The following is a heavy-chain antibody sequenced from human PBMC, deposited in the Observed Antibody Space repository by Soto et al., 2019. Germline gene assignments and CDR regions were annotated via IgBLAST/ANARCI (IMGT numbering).Heavy chain of an antibody. Sequence: GGSLRLSCVVSGFTFSDHYMDWVRQAPGKGLEWIGRTRNKANSYTTDYAASVKGRFAISRDDSKNSLYLQMNSLKTEDTAVYYCTRVNWNYGYGMDVWGLGTTVTVSS. D-gene: IGHD1-1*01. CDR1: GFTFSDHY. CDR2: TRNKANSYTT. V-gene: IGHV3-72*01. J-gene: IGHJ6*02. CDR3: TRVNWNYGYGMDV.